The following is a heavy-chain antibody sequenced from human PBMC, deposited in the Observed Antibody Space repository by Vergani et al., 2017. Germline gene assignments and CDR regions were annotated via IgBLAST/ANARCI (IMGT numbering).Heavy chain of an antibody. CDR2: IKQDGSEK. J-gene: IGHJ4*02. V-gene: IGHV3-7*01. D-gene: IGHD2-21*02. Sequence: EVQLVESGGGLVQPGGSLRLSCAASGFTFSSYWMSWVRQAPGKGLEWVANIKQDGSEKYYVDSVKGRFTISRDNAKNSLYLQMNSLRAEDTAVYYCAKYLRDSTDGLPDSWGPGTLVIVSS. CDR3: AKYLRDSTDGLPDS. CDR1: GFTFSSYW.